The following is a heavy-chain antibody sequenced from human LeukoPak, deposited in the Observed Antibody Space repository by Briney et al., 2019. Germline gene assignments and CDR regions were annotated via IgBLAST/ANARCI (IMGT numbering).Heavy chain of an antibody. CDR1: GFTFSSYA. J-gene: IGHJ4*02. CDR3: ARGKEATPLDY. D-gene: IGHD5-12*01. V-gene: IGHV3-30-3*01. Sequence: GGSLRLSCAASGFTFSSYAMRWVRQAPGKGLEWVAVISYDGSNKYYADSVKGRFTISRDNSKNTLYLQMNSLRAEDTAVYYCARGKEATPLDYWGQGTLVTVSS. CDR2: ISYDGSNK.